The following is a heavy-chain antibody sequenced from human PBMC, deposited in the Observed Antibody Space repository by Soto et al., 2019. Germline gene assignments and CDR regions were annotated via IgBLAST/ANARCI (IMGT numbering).Heavy chain of an antibody. CDR2: IYYSGTT. D-gene: IGHD6-19*01. Sequence: PSETLSLTCTVSGASISSPSYYWGWIRLSPGKGLEWLGSIYYSGTTHYNPSLKSRVSLSVDTSKMQFSLNLASVTAADTAVYYCVRQPNRPMAGDVWGQGAQVTGSS. J-gene: IGHJ4*02. CDR3: VRQPNRPMAGDV. V-gene: IGHV4-39*01. CDR1: GASISSPSYY.